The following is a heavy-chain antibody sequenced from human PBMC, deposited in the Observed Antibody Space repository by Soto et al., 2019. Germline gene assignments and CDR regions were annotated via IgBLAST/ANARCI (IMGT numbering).Heavy chain of an antibody. J-gene: IGHJ4*02. CDR2: ISDSGST. V-gene: IGHV3-23*01. Sequence: EVQLLESGGALVQPGGSLRLSCAASGFTFSHHAMNWVRQAPGKGLEWVSTISDSGSTYYADSVKGRFTISRDNSKNTLYLQMNSLRAEDTAVYYCARYPEDHYCTSTSCLYFFDHWGQGTLVIVSS. D-gene: IGHD2-2*01. CDR3: ARYPEDHYCTSTSCLYFFDH. CDR1: GFTFSHHA.